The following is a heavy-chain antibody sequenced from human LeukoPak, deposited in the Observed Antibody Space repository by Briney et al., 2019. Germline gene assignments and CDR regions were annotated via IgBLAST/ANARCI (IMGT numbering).Heavy chain of an antibody. J-gene: IGHJ4*02. Sequence: GGSLRLSCAASGFTFSSYSMNWVRQAPGKGLEWVSSIGSSSSYIYYADSVKGRFTISRDNAKNSLYLQMNSLRAEDTAVYYCARGRGYSGYDFRRFDYWGQGTLVTVSS. D-gene: IGHD5-12*01. CDR2: IGSSSSYI. CDR3: ARGRGYSGYDFRRFDY. V-gene: IGHV3-21*01. CDR1: GFTFSSYS.